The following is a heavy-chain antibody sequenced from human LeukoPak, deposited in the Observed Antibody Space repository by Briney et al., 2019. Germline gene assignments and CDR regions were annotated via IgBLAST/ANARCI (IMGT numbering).Heavy chain of an antibody. CDR2: ISYDGSNK. Sequence: GGSLRLSCAASGFTFSSYAMHWVRQAPGKGLEWVAVISYDGSNKYYADSVKGRFTISRDNSKNTLYLQMNSLRAEDTAVYYCARDRAVASGWPQGQINDYWGQGTLVTVSS. CDR1: GFTFSSYA. D-gene: IGHD6-19*01. CDR3: ARDRAVASGWPQGQINDY. J-gene: IGHJ4*02. V-gene: IGHV3-30-3*01.